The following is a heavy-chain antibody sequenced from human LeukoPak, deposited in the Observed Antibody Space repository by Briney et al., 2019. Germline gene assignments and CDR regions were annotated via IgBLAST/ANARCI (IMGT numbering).Heavy chain of an antibody. CDR2: VRGSGSDK. CDR3: AKTSRGNNAYDSPFDY. D-gene: IGHD5-12*01. CDR1: GFTFSTYA. J-gene: IGHJ4*02. Sequence: GGSLRLSCAVSGFTFSTYAMSWVRQAPGKGLEWVSAVRGSGSDKYYADSVKGRFTISRDNSKNTLYLQMNSLRAGDTTIYYCAKTSRGNNAYDSPFDYWGQGTLVTVSS. V-gene: IGHV3-23*01.